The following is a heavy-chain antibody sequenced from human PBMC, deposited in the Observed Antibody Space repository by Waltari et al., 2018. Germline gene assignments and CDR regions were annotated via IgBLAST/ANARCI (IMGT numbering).Heavy chain of an antibody. CDR1: GFTFSASW. J-gene: IGHJ4*02. D-gene: IGHD3-9*01. CDR3: AGAGGGFNNDWSL. Sequence: EVPLVASGGGLVQPGGPLRLPRPASGFTFSASWLIWVRQAPGKGLGGEAKINYDGSQKLYVDYVRGRFTISRDNAKNSLFLQMTSLRVDDTAVYYCAGAGGGFNNDWSLGGQGTLVTVSS. V-gene: IGHV3-7*03. CDR2: INYDGSQK.